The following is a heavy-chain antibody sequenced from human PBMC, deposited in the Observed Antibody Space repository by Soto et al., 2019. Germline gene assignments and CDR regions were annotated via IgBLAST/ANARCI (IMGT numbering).Heavy chain of an antibody. J-gene: IGHJ6*02. CDR1: GFTFDDYA. CDR3: AKAYVSGMDV. CDR2: ISWNSGSI. D-gene: IGHD3-16*01. V-gene: IGHV3-9*01. Sequence: EVQLVESGGGLVQPGRSLRLSCAASGFTFDDYAMHWVRQAPGKGLEWVSGISWNSGSIGYADSVKGRFTISRDNAKNSLYLKMNRLRAEDTALYYCAKAYVSGMDVWGQGTTVTVSS.